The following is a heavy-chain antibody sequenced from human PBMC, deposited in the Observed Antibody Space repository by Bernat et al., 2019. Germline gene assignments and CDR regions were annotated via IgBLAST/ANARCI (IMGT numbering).Heavy chain of an antibody. CDR3: ASEGLSDSSGYLDFDY. J-gene: IGHJ4*02. Sequence: EVQLVETGGGLIQPGGSLRLSCAASGFTVSSNYMSWVRQAPGKGLEWVSVIYSGGSTYYADSVKGRFTISRDNSKNTLYLQMNSLRAEDTAVYYCASEGLSDSSGYLDFDYWGQGTLVTVSS. V-gene: IGHV3-53*02. CDR2: IYSGGST. CDR1: GFTVSSNY. D-gene: IGHD3-22*01.